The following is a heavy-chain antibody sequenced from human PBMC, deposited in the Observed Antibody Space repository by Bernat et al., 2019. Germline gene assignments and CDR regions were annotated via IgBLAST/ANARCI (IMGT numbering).Heavy chain of an antibody. Sequence: QVQLVESGGGVVQPGRSLRLSCAASGFTFSSYAMHWVRQAPGKGLEWVAVISYDGSNKYYADSVKCRFTLSRDNSKNTLYLQMNSLRAEDTAVYYCARAYLSIVVVTAIGDLVPGDWGQGTLVTVSS. V-gene: IGHV3-30-3*01. J-gene: IGHJ4*02. D-gene: IGHD2-21*02. CDR2: ISYDGSNK. CDR1: GFTFSSYA. CDR3: ARAYLSIVVVTAIGDLVPGD.